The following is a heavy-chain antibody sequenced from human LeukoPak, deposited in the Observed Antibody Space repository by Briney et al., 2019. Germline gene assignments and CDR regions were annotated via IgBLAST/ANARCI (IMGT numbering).Heavy chain of an antibody. Sequence: GGSLRLSCAASGFTFSSYWMSWVCQAPGKGLEWVSSISSSSSYIYYADSVKGRFTISRDNAKNSLYLQMNSLRAEDTAVYYCARDSGSQWGYYDYWGQGTLVTVSS. D-gene: IGHD3-22*01. J-gene: IGHJ4*02. CDR1: GFTFSSYW. V-gene: IGHV3-21*01. CDR2: ISSSSSYI. CDR3: ARDSGSQWGYYDY.